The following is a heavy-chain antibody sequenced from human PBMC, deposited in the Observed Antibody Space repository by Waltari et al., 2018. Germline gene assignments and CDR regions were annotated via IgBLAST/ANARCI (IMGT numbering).Heavy chain of an antibody. CDR1: GGSISSSSYY. V-gene: IGHV4-39*01. D-gene: IGHD3-10*01. J-gene: IGHJ6*03. CDR2: IYYSGST. Sequence: QLQLQESGPGLVKPSETLSLTCTVSGGSISSSSYYWGWIRQPPGKGLEWIGSIYYSGSTYYNPSLKSRVTISVDTSKNQFSRKLSSVTAADTAVYYCARQRSSGRWAAYYMDVWGKGTTVTVSS. CDR3: ARQRSSGRWAAYYMDV.